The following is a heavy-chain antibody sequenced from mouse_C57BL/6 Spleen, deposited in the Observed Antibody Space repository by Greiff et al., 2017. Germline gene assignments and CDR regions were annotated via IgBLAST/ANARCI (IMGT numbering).Heavy chain of an antibody. CDR3: ARSYYGSSYVDY. CDR2: IYPSDSET. V-gene: IGHV1-61*01. J-gene: IGHJ2*01. CDR1: GYTFTSYW. Sequence: QVQLQQPGAELVRPGSSVKLSCKASGYTFTSYWMDWVKQRPGQGLEWIGNIYPSDSETHYNQKFKDKATLPVDKSSSTAHMQLSSLTSEDSAVYYCARSYYGSSYVDYWGQGTTLTVSS. D-gene: IGHD1-1*01.